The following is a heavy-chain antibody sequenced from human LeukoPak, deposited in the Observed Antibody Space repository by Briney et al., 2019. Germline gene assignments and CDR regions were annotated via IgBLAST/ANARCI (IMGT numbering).Heavy chain of an antibody. CDR3: VRDSGWALQQYYFDH. J-gene: IGHJ4*02. CDR2: ISASNGNT. Sequence: GASVKVSCKASGYTFTSYSISWVRQAPGQGLEWMGWISASNGNTNYAQKFQDRVTMTIESSTRTVNMELRSLISDDTAFYYCVRDSGWALQQYYFDHWGQGTLVTVSS. CDR1: GYTFTSYS. D-gene: IGHD3-10*01. V-gene: IGHV1-18*01.